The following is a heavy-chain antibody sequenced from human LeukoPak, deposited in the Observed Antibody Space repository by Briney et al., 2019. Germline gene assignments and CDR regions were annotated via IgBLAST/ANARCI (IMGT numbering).Heavy chain of an antibody. Sequence: GALRLSCAASGFTFSSYAMSCVRQAPGKGLEWVSAISGSGGSTYYADSVKGRFTISRDNSKNTLYLQMNSLRAEDTAVYYCAKEVPRTYYFDYWGQGTLVTVSS. J-gene: IGHJ4*02. CDR1: GFTFSSYA. D-gene: IGHD1-14*01. CDR3: AKEVPRTYYFDY. V-gene: IGHV3-23*01. CDR2: ISGSGGST.